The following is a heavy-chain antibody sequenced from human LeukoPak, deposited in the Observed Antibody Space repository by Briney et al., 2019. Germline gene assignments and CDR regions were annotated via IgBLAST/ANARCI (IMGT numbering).Heavy chain of an antibody. V-gene: IGHV3-21*01. CDR2: ISSSSSCI. CDR1: GFTFSSYS. J-gene: IGHJ5*02. D-gene: IGHD2-15*01. CDR3: ARADHVARGYNWFDP. Sequence: GGSLRLSCAASGFTFSSYSMNWVRQAPGKGLEWVSSISSSSSCIYYADSVKGRFTISRDNAKNSLYLQMNSLRAEDTAVYYCARADHVARGYNWFDPWGQGTLVTVSS.